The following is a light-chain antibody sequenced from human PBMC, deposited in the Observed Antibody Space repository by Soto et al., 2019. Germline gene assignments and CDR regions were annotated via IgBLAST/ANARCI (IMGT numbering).Light chain of an antibody. CDR3: SFFPASSYV. J-gene: IGLJ1*01. Sequence: QSVLTQPASVSGSPGQSITISCTGTSSDVGNNNYVSWYQHNPGRAPKVMICDVTNRPSGVSNRFSGSKSGNTASLTISGPRVEERAYYFCSFFPASSYVSGPGTKFPV. V-gene: IGLV2-14*03. CDR1: SSDVGNNNY. CDR2: DVT.